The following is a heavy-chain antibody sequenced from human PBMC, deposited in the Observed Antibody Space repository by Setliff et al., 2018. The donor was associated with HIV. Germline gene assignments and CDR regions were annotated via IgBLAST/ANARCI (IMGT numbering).Heavy chain of an antibody. CDR3: ARVRGYSSSSRDFYYHNIGV. Sequence: SETLSLTCTLFGGSISTVTYYWGWIRQPPGKGLEWIGNVHYSGNTYYTSSLQSRVIISDDTSKSKFYLRLSAVTAADTGVYYCARVRGYSSSSRDFYYHNIGVWGKGTTVTVSS. J-gene: IGHJ6*04. V-gene: IGHV4-39*02. D-gene: IGHD6-6*01. CDR2: VHYSGNT. CDR1: GGSISTVTYY.